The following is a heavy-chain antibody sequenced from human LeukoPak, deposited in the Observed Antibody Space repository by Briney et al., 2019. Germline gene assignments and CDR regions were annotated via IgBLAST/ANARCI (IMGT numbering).Heavy chain of an antibody. CDR1: GYTFTGYY. J-gene: IGHJ6*03. CDR3: ARVYAVPAAIRHYYYYMDV. V-gene: IGHV1-2*06. D-gene: IGHD2-2*01. Sequence: ASVKVSFKASGYTFTGYYMHWVRQAPGQGLEWMGRINPNSGGTNYAQKLQGRVTMTTDTSTSTAYMELRSLRSDDTAVYYCARVYAVPAAIRHYYYYMDVWGKGTTVTVSS. CDR2: INPNSGGT.